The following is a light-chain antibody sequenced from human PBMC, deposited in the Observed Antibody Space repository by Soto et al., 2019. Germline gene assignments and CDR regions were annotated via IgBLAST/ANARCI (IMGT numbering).Light chain of an antibody. CDR3: NSYTTSTTLV. Sequence: QSALTQSASVSGSPGQSITISCTGTSSDVGGYNYISWYQHHPGKAPKLVIYEVSNRPSGVSNRFSGSKSGNTASLTISGLQAEDEADYYCNSYTTSTTLVFGGGTKLTVL. J-gene: IGLJ2*01. CDR1: SSDVGGYNY. CDR2: EVS. V-gene: IGLV2-14*01.